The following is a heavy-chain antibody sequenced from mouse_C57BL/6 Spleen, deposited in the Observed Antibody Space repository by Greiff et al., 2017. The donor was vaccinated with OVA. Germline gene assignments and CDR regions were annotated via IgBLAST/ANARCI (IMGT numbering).Heavy chain of an antibody. D-gene: IGHD1-2*01. CDR3: ARGLLRYFDV. CDR2: ISYDGSN. V-gene: IGHV3-6*01. Sequence: DVQLQESGPGLVKPSQSLSLTCSVTGYSITSGYYWNWIRQFPGNKLEWMGYISYDGSNHYNPSLKNRISITRDTSKNQFFLKLNSVTTEDTATYDCARGLLRYFDVWGTGTTVTVAS. CDR1: GYSITSGYY. J-gene: IGHJ1*03.